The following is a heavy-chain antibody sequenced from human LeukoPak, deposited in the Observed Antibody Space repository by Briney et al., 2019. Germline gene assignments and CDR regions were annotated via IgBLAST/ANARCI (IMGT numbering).Heavy chain of an antibody. D-gene: IGHD4-23*01. CDR1: GDSISSGDYY. CDR2: ISNSGST. CDR3: ARREPHGDYGGKIRYYYYMDV. Sequence: SQTLSLTCTVSGDSISSGDYYWSWIRQPAGKGLEWIGRISNSGSTNYNPSLKSRVTMSVDTSKNQFSLKLSSLTAADTAMYYCARREPHGDYGGKIRYYYYMDVWGKGTTITISS. V-gene: IGHV4-61*02. J-gene: IGHJ6*03.